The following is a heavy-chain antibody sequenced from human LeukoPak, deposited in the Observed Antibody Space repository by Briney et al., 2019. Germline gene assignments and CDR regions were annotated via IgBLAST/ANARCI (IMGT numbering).Heavy chain of an antibody. CDR3: ARVGRDYMDV. D-gene: IGHD3/OR15-3a*01. J-gene: IGHJ6*03. Sequence: PGGSLRLSCAASGFTFSSYGMHWVRQAPGKGLEWVAFIRYDGSNKYYADSVKGRFTISRDNAKNSLYLQMNSLRAEDTAVYYCARVGRDYMDVWGKGTTVTVSS. CDR2: IRYDGSNK. V-gene: IGHV3-30*02. CDR1: GFTFSSYG.